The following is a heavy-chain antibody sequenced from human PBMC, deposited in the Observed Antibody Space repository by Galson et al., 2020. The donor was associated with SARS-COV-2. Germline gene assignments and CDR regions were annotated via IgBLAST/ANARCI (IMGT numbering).Heavy chain of an antibody. Sequence: SETLSLTCTVSGGSISSSSYYWGWIRQPTGKGLEWIGSIYYSGNTYYNPYLKSRVTISVDTSKNQFSLKLSSVTAADTAVYHCARHDKRNIGWFDPWGQGTLVIVSS. D-gene: IGHD2-15*01. V-gene: IGHV4-39*01. CDR2: IYYSGNT. CDR1: GGSISSSSYY. J-gene: IGHJ5*02. CDR3: ARHDKRNIGWFDP.